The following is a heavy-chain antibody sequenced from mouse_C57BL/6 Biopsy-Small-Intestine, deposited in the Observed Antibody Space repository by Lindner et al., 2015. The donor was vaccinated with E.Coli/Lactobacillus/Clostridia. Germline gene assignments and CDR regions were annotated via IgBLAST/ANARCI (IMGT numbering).Heavy chain of an antibody. J-gene: IGHJ4*01. V-gene: IGHV1-19*01. CDR3: ARSLYGGNAFHY. Sequence: SVKVSCKASGYSFTGYYMHWVRQAPGQGLEWMGWINPNNGDTNFVQKFQGRVTMTRDTSISTAYMEVNRLTSDDTAVYYCARSLYGGNAFHYWGQGTLVTVSS. D-gene: IGHD1-1*01. CDR1: GYSFTGYY. CDR2: INPNNGDT.